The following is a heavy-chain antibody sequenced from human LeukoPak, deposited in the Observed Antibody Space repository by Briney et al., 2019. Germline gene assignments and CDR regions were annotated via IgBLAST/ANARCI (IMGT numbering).Heavy chain of an antibody. J-gene: IGHJ3*02. CDR1: GFTFSSYG. D-gene: IGHD2-21*01. Sequence: PGGSLRLSCAASGFTFSSYGMHWVRQAPGKGLEWVAVISYDGSNKYYADSVKGRFTISRDNSKNTLYLQMNSLRAEDTAVYYCARGARKYSYGYWGHIVVVIDAFDIWGQGTMVTVSS. V-gene: IGHV3-30*03. CDR3: ARGARKYSYGYWGHIVVVIDAFDI. CDR2: ISYDGSNK.